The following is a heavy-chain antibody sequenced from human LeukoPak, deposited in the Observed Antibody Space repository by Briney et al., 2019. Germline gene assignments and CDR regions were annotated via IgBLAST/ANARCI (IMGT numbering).Heavy chain of an antibody. CDR3: ARDLAVKAYYYYGMDV. CDR1: GGTFSSYT. Sequence: SVKVSCKASGGTFSSYTISWVRQAPGQGLEWMGRIIPTLGIANYAQKFQGRVTITADKSTSTAYMELSSLRSEDTAVYYCARDLAVKAYYYYGMDVWGQGTTVTVSS. CDR2: IIPTLGIA. J-gene: IGHJ6*02. V-gene: IGHV1-69*04. D-gene: IGHD6-19*01.